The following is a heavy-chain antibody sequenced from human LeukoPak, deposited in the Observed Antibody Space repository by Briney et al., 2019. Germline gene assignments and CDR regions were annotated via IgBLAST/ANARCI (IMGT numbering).Heavy chain of an antibody. V-gene: IGHV4-59*01. D-gene: IGHD3-10*01. CDR2: IYYSGST. CDR1: GGSISSYF. J-gene: IGHJ4*02. Sequence: PSETLSLTCTVSGGSISSYFWSWLRQPPGKGLEWIGYIYYSGSTNYNYNPSLKSRVTLSVDTSKNHFSLKLSSVTAADTAVYYCARAYNYGSGSYSAFPYWGQGTLVTVSS. CDR3: ARAYNYGSGSYSAFPY.